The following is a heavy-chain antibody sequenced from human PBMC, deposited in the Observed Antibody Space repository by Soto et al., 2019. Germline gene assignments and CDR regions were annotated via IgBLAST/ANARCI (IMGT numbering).Heavy chain of an antibody. CDR3: ARDPDYDSSGYFDNGYYYYGMDV. V-gene: IGHV3-21*01. Sequence: GGSLRLSCAASGFTFSSYSMNWVRQAPGKGLEWVSSISSSSSYIYYADSVKGRFTISRDNAKNSLYLQMNSLRAEDTAVYYCARDPDYDSSGYFDNGYYYYGMDVWGQGTTVTVSS. J-gene: IGHJ6*02. D-gene: IGHD3-22*01. CDR1: GFTFSSYS. CDR2: ISSSSSYI.